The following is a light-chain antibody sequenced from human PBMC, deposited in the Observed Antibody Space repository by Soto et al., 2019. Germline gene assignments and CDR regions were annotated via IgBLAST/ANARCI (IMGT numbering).Light chain of an antibody. J-gene: IGKJ2*01. Sequence: DIVMTQSPDSLAVSLGERATINCKSSQSVLYSSNNKNYLAWYHQRPGQPPKLHIYWASTRESGVPDRFSGRWSGTDFTLTITSLQAEDVAVYYCKNYESTPPTFGQGTKLEIK. CDR3: KNYESTPPT. CDR1: QSVLYSSNNKNY. CDR2: WAS. V-gene: IGKV4-1*01.